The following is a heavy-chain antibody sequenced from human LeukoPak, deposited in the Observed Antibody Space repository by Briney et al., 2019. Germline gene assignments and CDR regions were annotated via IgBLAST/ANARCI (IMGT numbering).Heavy chain of an antibody. CDR1: GYTFTSYG. J-gene: IGHJ4*02. V-gene: IGHV1-18*01. D-gene: IGHD4-11*01. CDR2: ISAYNGNT. Sequence: ASVKVSCKASGYTFTSYGISWVRQAPGQGLEWMGWISAYNGNTNYAQKLQGRVTMTTDTSTSTAYMELRSLRSDDTAVYYCASFVVTTSPSTFDYGGQGTLVTVSS. CDR3: ASFVVTTSPSTFDY.